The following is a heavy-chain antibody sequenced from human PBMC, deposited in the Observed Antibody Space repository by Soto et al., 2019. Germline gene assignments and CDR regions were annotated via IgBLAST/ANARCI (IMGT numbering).Heavy chain of an antibody. J-gene: IGHJ4*02. V-gene: IGHV4-38-2*01. Sequence: PSETLSLTCAVSGYSISSGYYWGWIRQPPGKGLEWIGSIYHSGSTYYNPSLKSRVTISVDTSKNQFSLKLSSVTAADTAVYYCARVERGYSYGYFDYWGQGTLVTVSS. D-gene: IGHD5-18*01. CDR3: ARVERGYSYGYFDY. CDR1: GYSISSGYY. CDR2: IYHSGST.